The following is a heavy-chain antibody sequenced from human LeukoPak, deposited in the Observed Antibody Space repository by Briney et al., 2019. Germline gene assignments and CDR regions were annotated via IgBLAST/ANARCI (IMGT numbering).Heavy chain of an antibody. CDR2: MNWNGGTT. V-gene: IGHV3-20*01. Sequence: GGSLRLSCVASGFRFDDHGMNWVRQAPGKGLEWVSGMNWNGGTTGYVDSVQGRFTISRDNAKNSLFLQMNSLRDEDTALYHCARDRSYGSFDYWGQGILVIVSS. CDR3: ARDRSYGSFDY. CDR1: GFRFDDHG. D-gene: IGHD5-18*01. J-gene: IGHJ4*02.